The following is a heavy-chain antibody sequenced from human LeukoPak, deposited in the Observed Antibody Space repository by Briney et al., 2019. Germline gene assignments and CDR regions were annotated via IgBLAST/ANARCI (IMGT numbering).Heavy chain of an antibody. J-gene: IGHJ4*02. CDR1: GFTFDDYA. CDR2: ISWNSGSI. V-gene: IGHV3-9*01. D-gene: IGHD4-17*01. CDR3: GNIMNSVTTF. Sequence: GRSLRLSCAASGFTFDDYAMHWVRQAPGKGLEWVSGISWNSGSIGYADSVKGRFTISRENAKNSLYLKMNSLRAEDTAVYYCGNIMNSVTTFWGQGTLVTVSS.